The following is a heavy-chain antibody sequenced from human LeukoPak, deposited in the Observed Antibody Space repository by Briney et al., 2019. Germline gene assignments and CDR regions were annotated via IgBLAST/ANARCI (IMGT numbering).Heavy chain of an antibody. CDR1: GGSISSGGYY. D-gene: IGHD5-12*01. CDR2: IYYSGST. CDR3: AAGGGGYDWNDLFDY. J-gene: IGHJ4*02. V-gene: IGHV4-31*03. Sequence: SQTLSLTCTVSGGSISSGGYYWSWIRQHPGKGLEWIGYIYYSGSTYYNPSLKSRVTISVDTSKNQFSLKLSSVTAADTAVYYCAAGGGGYDWNDLFDYWGQGTLVTVSS.